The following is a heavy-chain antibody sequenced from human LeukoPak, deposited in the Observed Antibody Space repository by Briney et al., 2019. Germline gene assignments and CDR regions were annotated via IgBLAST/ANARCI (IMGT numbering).Heavy chain of an antibody. CDR1: GGSISSSSYY. Sequence: PSETLSLTCTVSGGSISSSSYYWGWIRQPPGKGLEWIGSIYHSGSTYYNPSLKSRVTISVDTSKNQFSLKLSSVTAADTAVYYCARDDCTNGVCSNWFDPWGQGTLVTVSS. V-gene: IGHV4-39*07. CDR3: ARDDCTNGVCSNWFDP. D-gene: IGHD2-8*01. J-gene: IGHJ5*02. CDR2: IYHSGST.